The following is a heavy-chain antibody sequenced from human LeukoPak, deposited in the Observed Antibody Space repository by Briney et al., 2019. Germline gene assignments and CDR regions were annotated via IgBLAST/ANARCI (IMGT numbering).Heavy chain of an antibody. Sequence: SQTLSLTCTVSGGSISSGGYYWSWIRQHPGKGLEWIGYIYYSGSTYYNPSLKSRVTISVDTSKNQSSLKLSSVTAADTAVYYCARGYCSSTSCHDDAFDIWGQGTMVTVSS. CDR2: IYYSGST. D-gene: IGHD2-2*01. V-gene: IGHV4-31*03. CDR3: ARGYCSSTSCHDDAFDI. CDR1: GGSISSGGYY. J-gene: IGHJ3*02.